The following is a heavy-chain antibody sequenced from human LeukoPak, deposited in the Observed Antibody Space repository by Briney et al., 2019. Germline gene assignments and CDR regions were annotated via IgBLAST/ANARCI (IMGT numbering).Heavy chain of an antibody. CDR1: GGTFSSYA. V-gene: IGHV1-69*05. J-gene: IGHJ4*02. CDR3: AKSRDGYNSLFDY. CDR2: IIPIFGTA. D-gene: IGHD5-24*01. Sequence: SVKVSCKASGGTFSSYAISWVRQAPGQGLEWMGGIIPIFGTANYAQKFQGRVTITTDESTSTAYMELSSLRSEDTAVYYCAKSRDGYNSLFDYWGQGTLVTVSS.